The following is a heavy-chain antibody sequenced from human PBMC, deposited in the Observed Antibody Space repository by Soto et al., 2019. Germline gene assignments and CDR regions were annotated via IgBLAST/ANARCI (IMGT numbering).Heavy chain of an antibody. CDR2: IRSKAYGGTT. D-gene: IGHD6-19*01. Sequence: GGSLRLSCTASGFTFGDYAMSWVRQAPGKGLEWVGFIRSKAYGGTTEYAASVKGRFTISRDDSKSIAYLQMNSLKTEDTAVYYCTRVGQWLVPYYYYYGMDVWGQGTTVTV. CDR1: GFTFGDYA. V-gene: IGHV3-49*04. J-gene: IGHJ6*02. CDR3: TRVGQWLVPYYYYYGMDV.